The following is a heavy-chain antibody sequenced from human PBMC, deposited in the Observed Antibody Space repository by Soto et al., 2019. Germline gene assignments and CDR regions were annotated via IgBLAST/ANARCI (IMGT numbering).Heavy chain of an antibody. Sequence: QVHLVQSGAEVKKPGASVKVSCKASGYTFTSYGITWVRQAPGQGLEWMGWISAHNGNTDYAQKLQGRVIVTRDTSTSTAYKELRSLRSDDTAVYYCARGRYGDYWGQGVLVTVSS. J-gene: IGHJ4*02. CDR1: GYTFTSYG. V-gene: IGHV1-18*01. CDR3: ARGRYGDY. D-gene: IGHD1-1*01. CDR2: ISAHNGNT.